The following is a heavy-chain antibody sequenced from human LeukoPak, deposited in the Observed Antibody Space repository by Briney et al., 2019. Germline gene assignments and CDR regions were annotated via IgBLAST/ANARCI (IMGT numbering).Heavy chain of an antibody. CDR2: ISWNSGSI. V-gene: IGHV3-9*01. Sequence: GGSLRLSCVAPGFSFDDYGMHWVRQAPGKGLEWVSGISWNSGSIGYAGSVKGRFTISRDNAENSLYLQMNSLRPEDTALYHCAKGGTGYHDAFDIWGQGTVVTVSS. D-gene: IGHD3/OR15-3a*01. CDR1: GFSFDDYG. CDR3: AKGGTGYHDAFDI. J-gene: IGHJ3*02.